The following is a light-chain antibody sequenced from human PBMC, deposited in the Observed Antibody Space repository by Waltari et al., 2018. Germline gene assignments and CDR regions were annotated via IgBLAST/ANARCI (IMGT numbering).Light chain of an antibody. CDR3: QQYGSSRLT. CDR1: HSVSSSS. J-gene: IGKJ4*01. Sequence: EIVLTQSPGTLSLSPGERATLSCRASHSVSSSSIAWYQQKPGQTPRLLIYGASSRATGIPDRFSGSGSVTDFTLTISRLEPEDFAVYYCQQYGSSRLTFGGGTKVEIK. V-gene: IGKV3-20*01. CDR2: GAS.